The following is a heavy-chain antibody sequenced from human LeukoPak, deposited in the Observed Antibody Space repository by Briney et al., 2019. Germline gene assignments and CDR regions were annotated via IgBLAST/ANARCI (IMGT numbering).Heavy chain of an antibody. J-gene: IGHJ6*02. CDR3: AKDPSVYSSGWYGVYYYYGMDV. Sequence: PGGSLRLSCAASGFTFSSYGMHWVRQAPGKGLEWVAFIRYDGSNKCYADSVKGRFTISRDNSKNTLYLQMNSLRAEDTAVYYCAKDPSVYSSGWYGVYYYYGMDVWGQGTTVTVSS. CDR2: IRYDGSNK. V-gene: IGHV3-30*02. D-gene: IGHD6-19*01. CDR1: GFTFSSYG.